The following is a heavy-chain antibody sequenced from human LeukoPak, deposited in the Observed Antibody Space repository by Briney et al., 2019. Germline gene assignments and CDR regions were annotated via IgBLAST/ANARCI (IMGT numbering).Heavy chain of an antibody. Sequence: GGSLRLSCAASGFTFSSYSMNWVRQAPGKGLEWVSSISSSSSYIYYADSVKGRFTISRDNAKNSLYLQMNSLRAEDTAVYYCARKKSCYYYYGMDVWGQGTTVTVSS. V-gene: IGHV3-21*01. J-gene: IGHJ6*02. D-gene: IGHD3-10*01. CDR3: ARKKSCYYYYGMDV. CDR2: ISSSSSYI. CDR1: GFTFSSYS.